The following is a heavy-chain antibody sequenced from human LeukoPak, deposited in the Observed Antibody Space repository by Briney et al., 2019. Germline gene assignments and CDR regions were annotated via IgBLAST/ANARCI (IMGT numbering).Heavy chain of an antibody. CDR2: ISSSGGIT. D-gene: IGHD3/OR15-3a*01. CDR1: GFTFSNYG. J-gene: IGHJ5*02. V-gene: IGHV3-23*01. Sequence: QSGGSLRLSCAASGFTFSNYGMTWIRQAPGKGLEWVSAISSSGGITYYADSVKGRFTISRDNSKNTLYLEMNSLRGEDTAVYYCARTLVHYDFPNNWFDPWGQGTLVTVSS. CDR3: ARTLVHYDFPNNWFDP.